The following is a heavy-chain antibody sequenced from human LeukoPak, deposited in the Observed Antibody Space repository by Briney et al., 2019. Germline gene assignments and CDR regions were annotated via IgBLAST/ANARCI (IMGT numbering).Heavy chain of an antibody. CDR1: GFTFSSYA. CDR3: ARDPCGGDCYDS. Sequence: GGSLRLSCAASGFTFSSYAMHWVSQAPGKGLEWVAAISYDGSIKYSADSVKGRFTISRDNSKNALYLQMDSLRADDTAVYYCARDPCGGDCYDSWGQGTLVTVSS. V-gene: IGHV3-30*04. J-gene: IGHJ4*02. CDR2: ISYDGSIK. D-gene: IGHD2-21*01.